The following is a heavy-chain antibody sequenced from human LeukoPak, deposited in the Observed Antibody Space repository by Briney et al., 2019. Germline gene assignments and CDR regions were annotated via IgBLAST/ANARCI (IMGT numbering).Heavy chain of an antibody. Sequence: GGSLRLSCAASGFTLSDYYMSWVRQAPGKGLEWVSLIHSGGTIYYTDSVKGRFTISRDNTKNTLYLQMNSLTIDDTAVYYCAFGRYPFDYWGQGTLVTVSS. D-gene: IGHD3-16*02. J-gene: IGHJ4*02. CDR2: IHSGGTI. CDR3: AFGRYPFDY. V-gene: IGHV3-66*01. CDR1: GFTLSDYY.